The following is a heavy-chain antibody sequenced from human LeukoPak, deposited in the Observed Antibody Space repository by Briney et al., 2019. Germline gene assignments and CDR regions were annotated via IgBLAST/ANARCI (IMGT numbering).Heavy chain of an antibody. CDR2: IYYSGST. CDR1: GGSISSGSYY. Sequence: PSETLSLTCTVSGGSISSGSYYWSWIRQPPGKGLEWIGYIYYSGSTNYNPSLKSRVTISVDTSKNQFSLKLSSVTAADTAVYYCARVKEIWFGESTWFDPWGQGTLVTVSS. V-gene: IGHV4-61*01. J-gene: IGHJ5*02. D-gene: IGHD3-10*01. CDR3: ARVKEIWFGESTWFDP.